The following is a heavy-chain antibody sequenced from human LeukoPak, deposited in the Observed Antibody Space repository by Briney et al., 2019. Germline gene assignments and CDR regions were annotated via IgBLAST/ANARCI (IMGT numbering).Heavy chain of an antibody. D-gene: IGHD3-3*01. V-gene: IGHV3-23*01. CDR3: ARGYDFWSGYSFDY. Sequence: GGSLRLSCSASGFTFSNYGMSCVRQAPGKGLEWVSGIHGSSGSTYYADSVKGRSTISRDNSKNTLYLQMNSLRAEDTAVYYCARGYDFWSGYSFDYWGQGTLLTVSS. J-gene: IGHJ4*02. CDR2: IHGSSGST. CDR1: GFTFSNYG.